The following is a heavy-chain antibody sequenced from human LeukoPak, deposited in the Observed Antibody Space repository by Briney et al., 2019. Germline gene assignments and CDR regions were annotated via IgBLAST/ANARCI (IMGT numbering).Heavy chain of an antibody. Sequence: GGSLRLSCAAFGFTFSSYGMHWVRQAPGKGLDWVAVISYDGSINYYADSVKGRFTISRDNSKNTLYLQMNSLRAEDTAVYYCAKSIGRITIFGVGARPFDYWGQGTLVTVSS. D-gene: IGHD3-3*01. V-gene: IGHV3-30*18. CDR2: ISYDGSIN. CDR1: GFTFSSYG. J-gene: IGHJ4*02. CDR3: AKSIGRITIFGVGARPFDY.